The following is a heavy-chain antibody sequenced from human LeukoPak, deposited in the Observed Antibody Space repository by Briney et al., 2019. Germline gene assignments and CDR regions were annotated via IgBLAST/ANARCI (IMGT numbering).Heavy chain of an antibody. Sequence: PGGSLRLSCAASGFTFSSYWMSWVRQAPGKGLEGVANIKQDGSEKYHVDSVKGRFTISRDNAKNSLYLQMNSLRAEDTAVYYCAELGITMIGGVWGKGTAVTISS. CDR1: GFTFSSYW. CDR2: IKQDGSEK. V-gene: IGHV3-7*01. D-gene: IGHD3-10*02. J-gene: IGHJ6*04. CDR3: AELGITMIGGV.